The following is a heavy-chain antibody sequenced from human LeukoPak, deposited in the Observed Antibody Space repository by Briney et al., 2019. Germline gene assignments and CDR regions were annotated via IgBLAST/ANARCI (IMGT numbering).Heavy chain of an antibody. Sequence: GGSLRLSCAASGFTFGEYAMSWVRQTPGKGLEWVSGINWNGGSTDYADSVKGRFTISIDNSKNSLFLQMNSLRAEYTALYYCGRVRRNYDYGKHYFDYWGQGALVTVSS. D-gene: IGHD3-16*01. CDR3: GRVRRNYDYGKHYFDY. J-gene: IGHJ4*02. CDR2: INWNGGST. CDR1: GFTFGEYA. V-gene: IGHV3-20*04.